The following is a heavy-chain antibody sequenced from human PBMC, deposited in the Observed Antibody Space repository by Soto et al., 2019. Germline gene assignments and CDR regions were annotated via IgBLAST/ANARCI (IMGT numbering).Heavy chain of an antibody. V-gene: IGHV1-18*01. J-gene: IGHJ4*02. Sequence: QVQLVQSGAEVKKPGASVKVSCKAPGYSFTSYGISWVRQAPGQGLEWMGWISAYNGNRKYAQKFQGRVTMTTDTSTSTAYMELRILRSDDTALYYCARDLGGFPDSWGQGTLVTVSS. CDR2: ISAYNGNR. D-gene: IGHD5-12*01. CDR3: ARDLGGFPDS. CDR1: GYSFTSYG.